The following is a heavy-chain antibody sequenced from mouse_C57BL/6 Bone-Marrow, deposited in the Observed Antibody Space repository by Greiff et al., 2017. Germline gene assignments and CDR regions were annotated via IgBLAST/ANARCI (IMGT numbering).Heavy chain of an antibody. CDR2: IDPNSGGT. D-gene: IGHD1-1*01. J-gene: IGHJ1*03. CDR1: GYTFTSYW. V-gene: IGHV1-72*01. CDR3: ATLRAHYYGSSYWYFDV. Sequence: VQLQQPGAELVKPGASVKLSCKASGYTFTSYWMHWVKQRPGRGLEWIGRIDPNSGGTKYNEKFKRKATLTVDKPSSTAYMQLSSLTSEDSAVYYCATLRAHYYGSSYWYFDVWGTGTTVTVSS.